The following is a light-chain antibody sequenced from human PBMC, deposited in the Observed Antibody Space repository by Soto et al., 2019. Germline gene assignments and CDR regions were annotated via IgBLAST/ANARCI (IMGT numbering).Light chain of an antibody. J-gene: IGKJ2*01. CDR3: QQYINWPPYA. Sequence: EIVMTQSPATLSVSPGERATLSCRASQSVTSNLAWYQQKPGQAPGLLIYGASARATGIPARFSGSGSGTEFTFTISRLQSADFAVYFCQQYINWPPYAFGQGTKLEIK. V-gene: IGKV3-15*01. CDR1: QSVTSN. CDR2: GAS.